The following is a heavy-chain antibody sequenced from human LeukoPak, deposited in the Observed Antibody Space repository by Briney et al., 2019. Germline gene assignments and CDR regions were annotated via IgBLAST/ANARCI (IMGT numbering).Heavy chain of an antibody. J-gene: IGHJ4*02. V-gene: IGHV1-69*13. CDR2: IIPIFGTA. Sequence: SVKVSCKASGGTFSSYAISWVRQAPGQGLEWMGGIIPIFGTANYAQKFQGRVTITADESTSTAYMELSSLRSEDTAVYYCARVATGEANYYDSSGYDEYCFDYWGQGTLVTVSS. CDR1: GGTFSSYA. D-gene: IGHD3-22*01. CDR3: ARVATGEANYYDSSGYDEYCFDY.